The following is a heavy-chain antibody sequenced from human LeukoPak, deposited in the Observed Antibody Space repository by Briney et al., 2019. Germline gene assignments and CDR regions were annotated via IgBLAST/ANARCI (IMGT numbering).Heavy chain of an antibody. J-gene: IGHJ4*02. V-gene: IGHV1-69*05. CDR1: GGTFSSYA. CDR3: ARDLDYYDSSGYYSTFDY. D-gene: IGHD3-22*01. CDR2: IIPIFGTA. Sequence: ASVKVPCKASGGTFSSYAISWVRQAPGQGLEWMGRIIPIFGTANYAQKFQGRVTITTDESTSTAYMELSSLRSEDTAVYYCARDLDYYDSSGYYSTFDYWGQGTLVTVSS.